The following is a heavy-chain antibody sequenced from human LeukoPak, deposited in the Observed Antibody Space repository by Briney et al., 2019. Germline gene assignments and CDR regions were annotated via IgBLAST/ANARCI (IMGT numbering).Heavy chain of an antibody. CDR3: ARQAASSYRIDPYYFDS. D-gene: IGHD3-10*01. V-gene: IGHV4-4*02. CDR1: GGSITSNHW. Sequence: PSETLSLTCAVSGGSITSNHWWSWVRQPPGKGLEWIGEIYHSGSTNNNPSLKSPITISIDKSKNQFSLKMTSVTAADTAVYYCARQAASSYRIDPYYFDSWGQGILVTASS. J-gene: IGHJ4*02. CDR2: IYHSGST.